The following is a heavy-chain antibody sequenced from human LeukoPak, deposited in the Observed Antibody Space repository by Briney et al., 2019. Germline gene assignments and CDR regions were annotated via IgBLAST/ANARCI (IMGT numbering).Heavy chain of an antibody. Sequence: PSETLSLTCAVYGGAFSDYYWSWIRQPPGKGLEWIGEINHSGSTNYNPSLKSRVTISVDTSKNQFSLKLNSVTAADTAVYYCAREAYYYDSSGGLGHDYWGQGTLVTVSS. CDR3: AREAYYYDSSGGLGHDY. CDR1: GGAFSDYY. D-gene: IGHD3-22*01. J-gene: IGHJ4*02. V-gene: IGHV4-34*01. CDR2: INHSGST.